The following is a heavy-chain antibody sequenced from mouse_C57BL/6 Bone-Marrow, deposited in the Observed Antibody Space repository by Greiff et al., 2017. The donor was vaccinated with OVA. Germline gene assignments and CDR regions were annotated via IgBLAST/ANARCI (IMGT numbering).Heavy chain of an antibody. CDR2: ISGGGGNT. CDR1: GFTFSSYT. V-gene: IGHV5-9*01. J-gene: IGHJ3*01. Sequence: EVHLVESGGGLVKPGGSLKLSCAASGFTFSSYTMSWVRQTPEKRLEWVATISGGGGNTYYPDSVKGRFTISRDNAKNTLYLQMSSLRSEDTALYYCARHDLSTMITTSPFAYWGQGTLVTVSA. CDR3: ARHDLSTMITTSPFAY. D-gene: IGHD2-4*01.